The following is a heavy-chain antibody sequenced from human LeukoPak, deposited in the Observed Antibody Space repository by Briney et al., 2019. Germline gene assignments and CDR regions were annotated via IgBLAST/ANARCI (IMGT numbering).Heavy chain of an antibody. Sequence: GGSLRLSCAASGFPFSTYDMHWVRQAPDKGLEWVAVISYDGSNKYYADSVKGRFTISRDNSKNTLYLQMNSLRAEDTAVYYCAKGSPYYYDSSGYSYWGQGTLVTVSS. V-gene: IGHV3-30*18. D-gene: IGHD3-22*01. CDR2: ISYDGSNK. CDR1: GFPFSTYD. CDR3: AKGSPYYYDSSGYSY. J-gene: IGHJ4*02.